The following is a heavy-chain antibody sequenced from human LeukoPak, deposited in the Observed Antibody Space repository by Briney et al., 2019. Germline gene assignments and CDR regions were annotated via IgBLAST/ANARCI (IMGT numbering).Heavy chain of an antibody. D-gene: IGHD4-17*01. V-gene: IGHV3-11*01. CDR2: ISVSGTTM. J-gene: IGHJ4*02. CDR1: GFTFSNVW. CDR3: ARVGRLQYGDHVAFDY. Sequence: GGSLRLSCAASGFTFSNVWMNWVRQAPGKGLEWVSYISVSGTTMYFADSVKGRFTLSRDNAKNSLYLQMNSLRAEDTAVYYCARVGRLQYGDHVAFDYWGQGTLVTVSS.